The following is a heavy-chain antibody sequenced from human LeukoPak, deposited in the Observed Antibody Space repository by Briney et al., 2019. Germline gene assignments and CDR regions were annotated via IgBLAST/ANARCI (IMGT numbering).Heavy chain of an antibody. J-gene: IGHJ4*02. V-gene: IGHV4-30-2*01. D-gene: IGHD3-22*01. CDR2: INHSGST. CDR1: GGSISSGGYY. Sequence: SQTLSLTCAVSGGSISSGGYYWSWIRQPPGKGLEWIGEINHSGSTNYNPSLKSRVTISVDTSKNQFSLKLSSVTAADTAVYYCASYDSSGYLFDYWGQGTLVTVSS. CDR3: ASYDSSGYLFDY.